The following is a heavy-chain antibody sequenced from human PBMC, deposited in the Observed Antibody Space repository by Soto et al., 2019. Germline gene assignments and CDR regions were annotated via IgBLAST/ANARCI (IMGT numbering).Heavy chain of an antibody. V-gene: IGHV3-23*01. CDR3: ARIFRTGPPPYYHYYGMDV. CDR2: ISGSGGST. Sequence: PGGSLRLSCAVSGFTFSSYVMSWVRQAPGKGLEWVSTISGSGGSTYYADSVKGRFTISKDTSKNQVVLTMTNMDPVDTATYYCARIFRTGPPPYYHYYGMDVWGQGTTVTVSS. CDR1: GFTFSSYV. J-gene: IGHJ6*02. D-gene: IGHD1-1*01.